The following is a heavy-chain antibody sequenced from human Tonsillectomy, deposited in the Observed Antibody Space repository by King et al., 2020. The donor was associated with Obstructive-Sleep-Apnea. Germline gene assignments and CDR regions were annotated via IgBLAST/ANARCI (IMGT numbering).Heavy chain of an antibody. D-gene: IGHD4-17*01. CDR2: MRSKTYNFAT. V-gene: IGHV3-73*01. Sequence: VQLVESGGALVQPGGSLKLSCAGSGFIFSGAPMHWVRQASGKGLEWVGRMRSKTYNFATAYAASVNGRFTISRDDSKNTTYLQMSNLKVEDMALYYCTMSGDFGFYFWGQGTLVTVSS. CDR1: GFIFSGAP. J-gene: IGHJ5*01. CDR3: TMSGDFGFYF.